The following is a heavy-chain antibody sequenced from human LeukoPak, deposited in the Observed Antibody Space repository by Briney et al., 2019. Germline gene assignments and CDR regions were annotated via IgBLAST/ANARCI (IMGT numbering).Heavy chain of an antibody. V-gene: IGHV7-4-1*02. CDR3: AREGWSDP. CDR1: GYTFTGYY. J-gene: IGHJ5*02. Sequence: ASVKVSCKASGYTFTGYYMHWVRQAPGQGLEWMGWINTNTGNPTYAQGFTGRFVFSLDTSVSTAYLQIRSLKAEDTVVYYCAREGWSDPWGQGTLVTVSS. CDR2: INTNTGNP.